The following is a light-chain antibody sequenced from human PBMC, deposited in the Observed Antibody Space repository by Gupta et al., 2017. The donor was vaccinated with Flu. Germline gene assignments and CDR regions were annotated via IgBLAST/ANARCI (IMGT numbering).Light chain of an antibody. V-gene: IGLV1-40*01. CDR1: ISNIGTVYD. CDR3: QSYDSSLIGYV. CDR2: ATN. Sequence: QSMLTQPLSVSGAPGHRVTISCTGSISNIGTVYDVHWYQHLPGTAPRLLIYATNNRPSGVPDRFSGSKSGTSASLAITGLQAEDEADYYCQSYDSSLIGYVFGTGTKLTVL. J-gene: IGLJ1*01.